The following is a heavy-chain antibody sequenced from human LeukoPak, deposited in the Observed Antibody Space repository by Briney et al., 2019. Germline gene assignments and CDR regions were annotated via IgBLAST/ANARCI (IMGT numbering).Heavy chain of an antibody. Sequence: ASVKVSCKASGGTFSSYAISWVRQAPGQGLEWMGGIIPIFGTANYAQKFQGRVTITADESTSTAYMGLSSLRSEDTAVYYCARELNYDILTGYYLQNWFDPWGQGTLVTVSS. CDR2: IIPIFGTA. CDR1: GGTFSSYA. D-gene: IGHD3-9*01. J-gene: IGHJ5*02. V-gene: IGHV1-69*13. CDR3: ARELNYDILTGYYLQNWFDP.